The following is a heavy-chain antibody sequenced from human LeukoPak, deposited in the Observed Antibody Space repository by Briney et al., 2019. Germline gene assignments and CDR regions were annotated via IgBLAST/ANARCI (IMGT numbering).Heavy chain of an antibody. V-gene: IGHV4-4*07. D-gene: IGHD4-17*01. J-gene: IGHJ6*03. CDR2: IYTSENT. Sequence: PSETLSLTCTVSGGYIGSYYWSWIRQPTGKGLEWIGRIYTSENTDYNPSLKSRVTMSVDMSTSQFSLRLTSATAADTAVYYCAREGDYGDYSKSFYYMDVWGKGTTVTVSS. CDR1: GGYIGSYY. CDR3: AREGDYGDYSKSFYYMDV.